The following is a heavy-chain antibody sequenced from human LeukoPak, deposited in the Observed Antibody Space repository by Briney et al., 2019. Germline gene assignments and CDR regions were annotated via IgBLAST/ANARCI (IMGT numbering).Heavy chain of an antibody. CDR2: ISGSGGST. D-gene: IGHD6-6*01. V-gene: IGHV3-23*01. Sequence: GGSLRLSCAASGFTFSSYAMSWVRQAPGKGLEWVSAISGSGGSTYYADSVKGRFTISRDNSKNTLYLQMNSLRAEDTDVYYCAKRSSSSYYYYYGMDVWGQGTTVTVSS. CDR1: GFTFSSYA. CDR3: AKRSSSSYYYYYGMDV. J-gene: IGHJ6*02.